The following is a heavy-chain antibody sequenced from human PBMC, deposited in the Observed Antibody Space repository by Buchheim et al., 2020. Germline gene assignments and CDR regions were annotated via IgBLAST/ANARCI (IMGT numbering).Heavy chain of an antibody. D-gene: IGHD5-18*01. Sequence: EELLVESGGGLVQSGGSLRLSCAASGFTFRSSDLHWVRQARGGRLEWVSGITSSGDTYYAGSVQGRFTISRESPKHCLYLQMRSLRVEDTAVYHCVRGREFNYGPYWYFDLWGRGTL. V-gene: IGHV3-13*04. J-gene: IGHJ2*01. CDR1: GFTFRSSD. CDR3: VRGREFNYGPYWYFDL. CDR2: ITSSGDT.